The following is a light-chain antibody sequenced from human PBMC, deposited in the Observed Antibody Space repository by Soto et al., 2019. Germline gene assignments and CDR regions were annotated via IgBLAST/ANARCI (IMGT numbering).Light chain of an antibody. V-gene: IGKV1-39*01. CDR1: QSISTY. CDR3: QQSDSTPYT. Sequence: DIQMTQSPSSLSASVGDRVTITCRASQSISTYLIWYQQKPGKAPKLLIYATSSLQSGVPSRFSGSGSGTDFTLTISSLQPEDFATYYCQQSDSTPYTFGQGTKVEI. J-gene: IGKJ2*01. CDR2: ATS.